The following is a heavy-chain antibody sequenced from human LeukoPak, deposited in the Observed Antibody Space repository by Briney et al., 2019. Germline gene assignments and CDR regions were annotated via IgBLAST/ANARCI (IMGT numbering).Heavy chain of an antibody. CDR1: GFTFNNYA. Sequence: GGSLRLSCAASGFTFNNYAMTWVRQAPGKGLEWVSAISGSGAGTYYTDSVKGRFTISRDNSKNTLYLQMSSLRAEDTAVYYCAKAAPFVYFDCWGQGTLVTVPS. D-gene: IGHD2/OR15-2a*01. V-gene: IGHV3-23*01. J-gene: IGHJ4*02. CDR2: ISGSGAGT. CDR3: AKAAPFVYFDC.